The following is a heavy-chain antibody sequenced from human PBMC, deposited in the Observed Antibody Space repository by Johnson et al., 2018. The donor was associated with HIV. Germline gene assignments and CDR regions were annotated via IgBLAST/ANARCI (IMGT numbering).Heavy chain of an antibody. D-gene: IGHD3-3*01. CDR1: GFTFSSYA. CDR2: ISSSGSTM. V-gene: IGHV3-48*01. Sequence: VQLVESGGGVVQPGRSLRLSCAASGFTFSSYAMHWVRQAPGKGLEWVSYISSSGSTMYYADSVKGRFTISRDNSKNTLYLQMNSLRAEDTAGYYCARLVTIFGVVKGAFDIWGQGTMVTVSS. CDR3: ARLVTIFGVVKGAFDI. J-gene: IGHJ3*02.